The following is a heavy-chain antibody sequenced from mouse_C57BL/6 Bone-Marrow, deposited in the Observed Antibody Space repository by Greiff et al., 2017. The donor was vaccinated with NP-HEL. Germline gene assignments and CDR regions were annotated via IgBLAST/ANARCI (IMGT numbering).Heavy chain of an antibody. J-gene: IGHJ3*01. V-gene: IGHV5-12*01. CDR2: ISNGGGST. Sequence: EVHLVESGGGLVQPGGSLKLSCAASGFTFSDYYMYWVRQTPEKRLEWVAYISNGGGSTYYPDTVKGRFTISRDNAKNTLYLQMSRLKSEDTAMYYCASLPWDRFAYWGQGTLVTVSA. CDR1: GFTFSDYY. D-gene: IGHD4-1*01. CDR3: ASLPWDRFAY.